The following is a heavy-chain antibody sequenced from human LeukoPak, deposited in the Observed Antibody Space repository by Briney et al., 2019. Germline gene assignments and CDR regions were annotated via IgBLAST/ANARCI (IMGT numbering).Heavy chain of an antibody. J-gene: IGHJ4*02. V-gene: IGHV3-7*01. CDR2: IKQDGREK. Sequence: PGGSLRLSCAASGFTLCSYWMTWVPQAPGKGLEWVANIKQDGREKYYVDCVEGRFTISRDNAKNSLYLQMSSLRAEDTAVYYCARDKWTPDYWGQGALVTVSS. CDR1: GFTLCSYW. D-gene: IGHD1-26*01. CDR3: ARDKWTPDY.